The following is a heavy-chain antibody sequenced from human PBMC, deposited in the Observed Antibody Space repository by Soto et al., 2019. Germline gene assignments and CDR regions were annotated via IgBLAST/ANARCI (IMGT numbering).Heavy chain of an antibody. CDR1: GFTFSSYW. CDR2: ISGSGVST. CDR3: AKSPGMYYYDSSGYYHYDY. J-gene: IGHJ4*02. V-gene: IGHV3-23*01. D-gene: IGHD3-22*01. Sequence: GGSLRLSCVVSGFTFSSYWMNWVRQAPGKGLEWVSAISGSGVSTYYADSVKGRFTISRDNSKNTLYLQMNSLRAEDTAVYYCAKSPGMYYYDSSGYYHYDYWGQGTLVTVSS.